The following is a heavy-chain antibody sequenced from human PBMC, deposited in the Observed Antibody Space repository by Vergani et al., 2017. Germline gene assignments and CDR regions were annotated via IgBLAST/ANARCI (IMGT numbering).Heavy chain of an antibody. J-gene: IGHJ4*02. V-gene: IGHV3-21*01. Sequence: VQLVESGGGVVQPGRSLRLSCAASGFTFSSYSMNWVRQAPGKGLEWVSSISSSSSYIYYADSVKGRFTIYRDNAKNSLYLQMNSLIAEDTAVYYCARDRYDSSGYFVPLDYWGQGTLVTVSS. D-gene: IGHD3-22*01. CDR3: ARDRYDSSGYFVPLDY. CDR1: GFTFSSYS. CDR2: ISSSSSYI.